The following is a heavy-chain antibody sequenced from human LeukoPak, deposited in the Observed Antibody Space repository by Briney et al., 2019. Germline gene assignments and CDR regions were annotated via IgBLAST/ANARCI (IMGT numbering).Heavy chain of an antibody. CDR2: IYTSGST. CDR3: ARAGSSWYVYYFDY. D-gene: IGHD6-13*01. J-gene: IGHJ4*02. V-gene: IGHV4-61*02. Sequence: PSETLSLTCTVSGGSISSGSYYWSWIRQPAGKGLEWIGRIYTSGSTDYNPSLKSRVTMSVDTSKNQFSLKLGSVTAADTAVYYCARAGSSWYVYYFDYWGQGTLVTVSS. CDR1: GGSISSGSYY.